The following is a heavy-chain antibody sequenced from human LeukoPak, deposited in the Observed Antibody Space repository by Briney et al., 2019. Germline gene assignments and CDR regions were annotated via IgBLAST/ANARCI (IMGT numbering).Heavy chain of an antibody. J-gene: IGHJ4*02. V-gene: IGHV1-8*02. CDR2: MNPNSGNT. CDR1: GGTFSSYA. Sequence: GASVKVSCKASGGTFSSYAISWVRQATGQGLEWMGWMNPNSGNTGYAQKFQGRVTMTRNTSISTAYMELSSLRSEDTAVYYCARGRAMQVVDYWGQGTLVTVSS. CDR3: ARGRAMQVVDY. D-gene: IGHD3-22*01.